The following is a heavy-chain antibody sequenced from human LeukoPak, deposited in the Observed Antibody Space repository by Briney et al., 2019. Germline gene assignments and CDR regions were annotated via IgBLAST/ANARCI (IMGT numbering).Heavy chain of an antibody. CDR3: AKAGRVTYYYDSSGYCRDAFDI. Sequence: GGSLRLSCAASGFTFSSYAMSWVRQAPGKGLEWVSAISGSGGSTYYADSVKGRFTISRDNSKNTLYLQMNSLRAEDTAVYYCAKAGRVTYYYDSSGYCRDAFDIWGQGTMVTVSS. J-gene: IGHJ3*02. CDR1: GFTFSSYA. V-gene: IGHV3-23*01. CDR2: ISGSGGST. D-gene: IGHD3-22*01.